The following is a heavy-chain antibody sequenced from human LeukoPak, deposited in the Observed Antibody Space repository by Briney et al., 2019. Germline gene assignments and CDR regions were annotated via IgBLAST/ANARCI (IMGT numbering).Heavy chain of an antibody. Sequence: PGGSLRLSCAASGFTFRNYGMHWVRQAPGKGLEWVAVVWHDGSNEYYGDSVKGRFTISRDNAKNTLYLQMNSLRAEDTAVYYCARANYYGSGRAAFDIWGQGTMVTVSS. D-gene: IGHD3-10*01. CDR1: GFTFRNYG. V-gene: IGHV3-33*01. CDR2: VWHDGSNE. J-gene: IGHJ3*02. CDR3: ARANYYGSGRAAFDI.